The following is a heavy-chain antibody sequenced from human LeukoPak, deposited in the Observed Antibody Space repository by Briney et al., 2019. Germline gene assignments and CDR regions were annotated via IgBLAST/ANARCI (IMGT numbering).Heavy chain of an antibody. CDR1: GFNFRSYW. CDR2: INQDGSEK. Sequence: GGSLRLACATSGFNFRSYWMSWVRQAPGKGLEWVASINQDGSEKHFVDSVKGRFTMSRDNAKNSLYPQLNSLRAEDTGVYYCAREQQIWLFWGQGTLVTVSS. CDR3: AREQQIWLF. J-gene: IGHJ4*02. V-gene: IGHV3-7*01. D-gene: IGHD5-18*01.